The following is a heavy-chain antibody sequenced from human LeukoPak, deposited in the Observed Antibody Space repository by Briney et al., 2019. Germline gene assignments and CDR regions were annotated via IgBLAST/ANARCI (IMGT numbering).Heavy chain of an antibody. CDR3: ARRGNRYSSSSGAFDI. V-gene: IGHV5-51*01. J-gene: IGHJ3*02. CDR1: GCSFTSYW. CDR2: IYPGDSDT. Sequence: GAALEISCKGSGCSFTSYWIGWVRRMPGRGLEWMGIIYPGDSDTRYSPSFQGQVTISADKSISTAYLQWSSLKASDTAMYYCARRGNRYSSSSGAFDIWGQGTMVTVSS. D-gene: IGHD6-6*01.